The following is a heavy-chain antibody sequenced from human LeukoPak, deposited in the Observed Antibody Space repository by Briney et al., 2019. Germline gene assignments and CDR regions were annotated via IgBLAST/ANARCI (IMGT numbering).Heavy chain of an antibody. CDR1: GFTFSGYA. V-gene: IGHV3-30*04. CDR2: ISYDGSNK. J-gene: IGHJ5*02. D-gene: IGHD3-10*01. CDR3: ARDSRMLWFGESSLGNWFDP. Sequence: GGSLRLSCAASGFTFSGYAMHWVRQAPGKGLEWVAVISYDGSNKYYADSVKGRFTISRDNSKNTLYLQMNSLRAEDTAVYYCARDSRMLWFGESSLGNWFDPWGQGTLVTVSS.